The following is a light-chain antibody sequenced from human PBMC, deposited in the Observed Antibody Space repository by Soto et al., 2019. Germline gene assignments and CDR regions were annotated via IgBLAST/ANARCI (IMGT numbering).Light chain of an antibody. CDR2: GAS. CDR1: QSVSSN. J-gene: IGKJ1*01. CDR3: HQYTTGILST. V-gene: IGKV3-15*01. Sequence: EIVVSRCAFTLSVSPRERATLSCRASQSVSSNLARCQQKPAQASRLLLYGASTRATGIPARFSGSGSGTEFTLTISSLQSDDFAVYYYHQYTTGILSTFGQGTKLDIK.